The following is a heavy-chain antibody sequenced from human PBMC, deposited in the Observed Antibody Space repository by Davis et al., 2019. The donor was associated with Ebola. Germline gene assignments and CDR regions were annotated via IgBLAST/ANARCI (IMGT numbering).Heavy chain of an antibody. CDR3: TRHVRGKTSIAVSDY. J-gene: IGHJ4*02. D-gene: IGHD3-16*01. V-gene: IGHV5-10-1*01. Sequence: GESLKISCEASGYTFTTYWINWVRQMPGKGLEWMGMINPGDSYTKYSPSFQGHVTILADKPINTAYLQWSSLKASDTAIYYCTRHVRGKTSIAVSDYWGQGALVAVSS. CDR2: INPGDSYT. CDR1: GYTFTTYW.